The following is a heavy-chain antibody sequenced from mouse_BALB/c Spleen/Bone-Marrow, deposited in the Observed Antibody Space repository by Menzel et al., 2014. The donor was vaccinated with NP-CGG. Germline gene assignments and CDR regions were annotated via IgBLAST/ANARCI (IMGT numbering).Heavy chain of an antibody. D-gene: IGHD1-2*01. J-gene: IGHJ2*01. CDR1: GFNIKDIY. V-gene: IGHV14-3*02. Sequence: EVQLQESGAALVKPGHSVKLSCQASGFNIKDIYMHWVKQRPEQGLEWIGRIDPANGDPKYDPKFQGNATITADTSSNTAYLQLSSLTSEDTAVYYCARDYGPFDYWGQGTTLTVS. CDR2: IDPANGDP. CDR3: ARDYGPFDY.